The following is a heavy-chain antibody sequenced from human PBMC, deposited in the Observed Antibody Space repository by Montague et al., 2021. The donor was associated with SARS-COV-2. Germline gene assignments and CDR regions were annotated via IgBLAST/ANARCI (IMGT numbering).Heavy chain of an antibody. CDR3: AREVRYYYDSSGPGAFDI. J-gene: IGHJ3*02. Sequence: SETLSLTCTVSGGSISSYYWSWIRQPPGKGLEWIGYIYYSGSTNYNPSLKSRVTISVDTSKNQFSLKLCSVTAADTAVYYCAREVRYYYDSSGPGAFDIWGQGTMVTVSS. CDR1: GGSISSYY. D-gene: IGHD3-22*01. CDR2: IYYSGST. V-gene: IGHV4-59*01.